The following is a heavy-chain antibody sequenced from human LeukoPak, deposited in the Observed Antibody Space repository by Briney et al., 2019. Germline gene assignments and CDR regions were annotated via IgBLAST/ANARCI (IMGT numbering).Heavy chain of an antibody. D-gene: IGHD5-12*01. V-gene: IGHV3-30-3*01. CDR3: ARGPSKYGGYDYNFDY. Sequence: GGSLRLSCAASGFTFSNYNMHWVRRAPGKGLEWVAFISYDGSNKYYADSVKGRFTISRDNSKNTLYLQMNSLRAEDTAVYYCARGPSKYGGYDYNFDYWGQGTLVTVSS. CDR2: ISYDGSNK. CDR1: GFTFSNYN. J-gene: IGHJ4*02.